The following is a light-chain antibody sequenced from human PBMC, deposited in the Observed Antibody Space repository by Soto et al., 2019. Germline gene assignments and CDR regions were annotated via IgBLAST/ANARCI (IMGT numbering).Light chain of an antibody. CDR3: QQFNSFPLS. Sequence: IQLTQSPSSLSASVGDTITITCRASQDIGSSLAWYQQRLGNAPKLLLRDASNLEAGVPSRFGGSGSGTDFTLTISSLRPDDFATYYCQQFNSFPLSFGGGTNVQIQ. V-gene: IGKV1-13*02. CDR1: QDIGSS. CDR2: DAS. J-gene: IGKJ4*01.